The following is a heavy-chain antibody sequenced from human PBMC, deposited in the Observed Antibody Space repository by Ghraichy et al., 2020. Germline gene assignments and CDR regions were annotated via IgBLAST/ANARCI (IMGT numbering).Heavy chain of an antibody. D-gene: IGHD2-15*01. CDR1: GFTFSSYS. J-gene: IGHJ4*02. CDR3: ARDPGDCSGGSCDLVLDY. V-gene: IGHV3-21*01. Sequence: GGSLRLSCAASGFTFSSYSMNWVRQAPGKGLEWVSSISSSSSYIYYADSVKGRFTISRDNAKNSLYLQMNSLRAEDTAVYYCARDPGDCSGGSCDLVLDYWGQGTLVTVSS. CDR2: ISSSSSYI.